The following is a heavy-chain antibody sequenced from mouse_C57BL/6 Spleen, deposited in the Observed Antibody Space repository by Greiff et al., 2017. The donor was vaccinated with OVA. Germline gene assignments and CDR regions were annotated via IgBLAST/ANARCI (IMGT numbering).Heavy chain of an antibody. V-gene: IGHV1-81*01. D-gene: IGHD6-1*01. CDR3: ARGLVDAMDY. CDR1: GYTFTSYG. J-gene: IGHJ4*01. CDR2: IYPRSGNT. Sequence: VQLQQSGAELARPGASVKLSCKASGYTFTSYGISWVKQRTGQGLEWIGEIYPRSGNTYYNEKFKGKATLTADKSSSTAYMELRSLTSEDSAVYFCARGLVDAMDYWGQGTSVTVSS.